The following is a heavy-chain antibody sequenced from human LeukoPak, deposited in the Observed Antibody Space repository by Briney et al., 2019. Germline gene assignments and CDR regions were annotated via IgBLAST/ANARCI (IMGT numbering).Heavy chain of an antibody. D-gene: IGHD3-10*01. Sequence: GGSLRLSCAASGFTFSSYAMHWVRQAPGKGLEWVAVISYDGSNKYYADSVKGRFTISRDNAENTLYLQMNSLRAEDTAVYYCAKDSDRLLLWFGELFNWFDPWGQGTLVTVSS. V-gene: IGHV3-30*04. CDR3: AKDSDRLLLWFGELFNWFDP. CDR2: ISYDGSNK. J-gene: IGHJ5*02. CDR1: GFTFSSYA.